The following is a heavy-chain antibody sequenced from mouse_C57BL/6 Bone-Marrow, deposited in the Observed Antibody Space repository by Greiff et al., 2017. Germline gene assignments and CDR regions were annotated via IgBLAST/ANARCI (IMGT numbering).Heavy chain of an antibody. CDR1: GYTFTDYT. D-gene: IGHD1-2*01. CDR2: FYLGSGSI. V-gene: IGHV1-62-2*01. J-gene: IGHJ4*01. Sequence: QVQLQQSGAELVKPGASVKLSCKASGYTFTDYTIHWVKQRPGQGLEWIGWFYLGSGSIKYNEKFKDKATLTADKSSSTVYMELSRLTSEDSAIYFGARHERGKKKNGERAMDYWGQGTSVTVSS. CDR3: ARHERGKKKNGERAMDY.